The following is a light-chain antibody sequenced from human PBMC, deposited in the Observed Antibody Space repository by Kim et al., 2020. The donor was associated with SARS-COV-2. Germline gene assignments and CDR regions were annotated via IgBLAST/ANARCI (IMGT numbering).Light chain of an antibody. Sequence: QRVTLSCTGTRSNIGAGFDVHWYQQLPGAAPRLLIYADTNRPSGVPDRFCTSRSGTSASLAISGLQADDEADYYCQSYDSTLIAVIFGGGTQLTVL. J-gene: IGLJ2*01. CDR3: QSYDSTLIAVI. CDR2: ADT. V-gene: IGLV1-40*01. CDR1: RSNIGAGFD.